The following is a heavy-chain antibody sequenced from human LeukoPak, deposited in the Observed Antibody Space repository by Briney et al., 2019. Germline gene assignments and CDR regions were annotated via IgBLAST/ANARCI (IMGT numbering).Heavy chain of an antibody. V-gene: IGHV4-59*01. Sequence: SETLSLTCTVSGGSISSYYWSWIRQPPGKGLEWIGYIYYSGSTNYNPSLKSRVTISVDTSKNQFSLKLSSVTAADTAVYYCARGRELSSYYMDVWGKGTTVTVSS. D-gene: IGHD1-7*01. CDR3: ARGRELSSYYMDV. CDR2: IYYSGST. CDR1: GGSISSYY. J-gene: IGHJ6*03.